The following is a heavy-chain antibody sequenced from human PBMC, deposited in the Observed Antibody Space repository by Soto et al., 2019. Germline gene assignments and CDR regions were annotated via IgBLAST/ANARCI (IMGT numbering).Heavy chain of an antibody. CDR3: AKDAPGSGWLSDY. J-gene: IGHJ4*02. Sequence: GGSLRLSCSASGFTFSIYAMSWVRQAPGKGLEWVSTIGGSGGDTSYADFVRGRFTISRDNSRNTLYLQMNSLRAEDTAVYYCAKDAPGSGWLSDYWGQGTLVTVS. V-gene: IGHV3-23*01. CDR2: IGGSGGDT. CDR1: GFTFSIYA. D-gene: IGHD3-22*01.